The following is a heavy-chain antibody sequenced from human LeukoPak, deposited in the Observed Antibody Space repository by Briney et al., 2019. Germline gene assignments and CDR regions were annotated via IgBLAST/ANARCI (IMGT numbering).Heavy chain of an antibody. V-gene: IGHV4-59*01. Sequence: SETLPLTCTVSGGSISSYHWSWIRQPPGKGLEWIGYIYYDGSTNYNPSLKSRVTISVDTSKDQFSLKLTSVTAADTAVYYCARGRISRDWFAHLDLWGKGTLVTVSS. CDR1: GGSISSYH. CDR2: IYYDGST. D-gene: IGHD3/OR15-3a*01. J-gene: IGHJ5*02. CDR3: ARGRISRDWFAHLDL.